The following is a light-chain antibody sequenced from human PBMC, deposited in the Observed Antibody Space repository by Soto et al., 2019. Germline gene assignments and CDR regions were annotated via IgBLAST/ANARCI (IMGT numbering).Light chain of an antibody. CDR2: AAS. CDR3: QQYYSYPLT. Sequence: ILMTQSPSSFSASPGDRVTITCRASQGISSYLAWYQQKPGKAPKLLIHAASTLQSGVPSRFSGSGSGTDFTLTISCLQSEDFATYYCQQYYSYPLTFGGGTKVDIK. V-gene: IGKV1-8*01. J-gene: IGKJ4*01. CDR1: QGISSY.